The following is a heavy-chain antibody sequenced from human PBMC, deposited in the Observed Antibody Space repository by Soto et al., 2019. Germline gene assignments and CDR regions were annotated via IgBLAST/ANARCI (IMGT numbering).Heavy chain of an antibody. Sequence: EVQLLESGGGLVQPGGSLRLSCAASGFTFSSYAMSWVHQAPGKGLEWVSAISGSGGSTYYADSVKGRFTISRDNSKNTLYLQMNSMRAEDTAVYYCAKTPLGYCSGGSCYPGYYFDYWGQGTLVTVSS. D-gene: IGHD2-15*01. CDR2: ISGSGGST. V-gene: IGHV3-23*01. CDR1: GFTFSSYA. J-gene: IGHJ4*02. CDR3: AKTPLGYCSGGSCYPGYYFDY.